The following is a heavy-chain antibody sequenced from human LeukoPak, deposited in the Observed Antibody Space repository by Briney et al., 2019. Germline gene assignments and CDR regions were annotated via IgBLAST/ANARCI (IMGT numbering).Heavy chain of an antibody. CDR1: GGSFSGYY. Sequence: PSETLSLTCAVYGGSFSGYYWSWIRQPPGKGLVWIGEINHSGSTNYNPSLKSRVSMSVDTSKNQFSLKLSSVTAADTALYYCARTFWGRYIDYWGQGTLVTVSS. J-gene: IGHJ4*02. CDR3: ARTFWGRYIDY. CDR2: INHSGST. V-gene: IGHV4-34*01. D-gene: IGHD3-16*01.